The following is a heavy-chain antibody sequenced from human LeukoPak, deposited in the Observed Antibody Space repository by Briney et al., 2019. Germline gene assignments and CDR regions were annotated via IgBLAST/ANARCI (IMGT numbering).Heavy chain of an antibody. CDR3: ARGILVGATWGENYNCFDP. CDR2: MYYSGST. CDR1: GDSIGSYY. Sequence: SETLSLTCTVSGDSIGSYYWSWIRQPPGKGLEWIGYMYYSGSTNYNPSLKSRVTISVDTSKNQFSLKLSSVTAADTAVYYCARGILVGATWGENYNCFDPWGQGTLVTVSS. J-gene: IGHJ5*02. V-gene: IGHV4-59*01. D-gene: IGHD1-26*01.